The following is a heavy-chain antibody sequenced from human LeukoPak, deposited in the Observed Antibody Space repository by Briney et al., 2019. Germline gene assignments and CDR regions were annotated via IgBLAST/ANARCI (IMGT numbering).Heavy chain of an antibody. J-gene: IGHJ4*02. V-gene: IGHV3-30*03. CDR3: ARAGYSSSWLDY. D-gene: IGHD6-13*01. CDR1: GFTFSSYG. Sequence: GGSLRLSCAASGFTFSSYGMHWVRQAPGKGLEWVAVISYDGSNKYYADSVKGRFTISRDNSKNTLYLQMNSLRAEDTAVYYCARAGYSSSWLDYWGQGTLVTVPS. CDR2: ISYDGSNK.